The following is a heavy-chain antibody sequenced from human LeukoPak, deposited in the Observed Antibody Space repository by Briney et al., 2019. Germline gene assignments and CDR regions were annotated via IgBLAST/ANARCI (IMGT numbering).Heavy chain of an antibody. CDR2: IKQDGSEK. D-gene: IGHD6-13*01. J-gene: IGHJ3*02. CDR3: ARAVISSSWVAFDI. V-gene: IGHV3-7*01. CDR1: GFIFSSYW. Sequence: GGSLRLSCAASGFIFSSYWMSWVRQAPGKGLEWVANIKQDGSEKYYVDSVKGRFTISRDNAKNSLYLQMNSLRAEDTAVYYCARAVISSSWVAFDIWGQGTMVTVSS.